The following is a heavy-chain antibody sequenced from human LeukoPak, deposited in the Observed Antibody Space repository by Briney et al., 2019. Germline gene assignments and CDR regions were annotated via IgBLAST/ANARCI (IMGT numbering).Heavy chain of an antibody. CDR2: IWYDGSNK. V-gene: IGHV3-33*01. CDR1: GVTFSSYG. CDR3: ARGLGYSYGYVDY. D-gene: IGHD5-18*01. Sequence: GGSLRLSCAASGVTFSSYGMHGVRQAPGEGLEWVAVIWYDGSNKYYADSVKGRFTISRDNSKNTLYLQMNSLRAEDTAVYYCARGLGYSYGYVDYWGQGTLVTVSS. J-gene: IGHJ4*02.